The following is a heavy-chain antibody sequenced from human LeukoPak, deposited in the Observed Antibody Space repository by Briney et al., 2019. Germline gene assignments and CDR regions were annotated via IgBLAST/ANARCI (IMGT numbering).Heavy chain of an antibody. D-gene: IGHD4-17*01. J-gene: IGHJ4*02. Sequence: PSETLSLACTVSGVTISSYYWSWVRQPAGKGLEWVGRIYTNGSTNYNASPKSRVTMSLDKSQNQFSLKLSSVTAADTAVYYCARDYSPDYGEYRVRYFDYWGQGTLVTVS. V-gene: IGHV4-4*07. CDR2: IYTNGST. CDR1: GVTISSYY. CDR3: ARDYSPDYGEYRVRYFDY.